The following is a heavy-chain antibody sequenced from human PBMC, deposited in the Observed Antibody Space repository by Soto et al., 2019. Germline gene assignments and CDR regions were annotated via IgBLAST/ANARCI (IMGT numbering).Heavy chain of an antibody. J-gene: IGHJ4*02. V-gene: IGHV3-73*02. CDR1: GFTFSGSA. CDR3: ISIFDGSGYIAPDFDY. CDR2: IRSRAKNYAT. Sequence: EVQLVESGGDLVQPGGSLTLSCAASGFTFSGSAMHWVRQASGKGREWVGHIRSRAKNYATVYAASMKGRFIISRADSKNMAYLQTNSLQTDDTAVYYCISIFDGSGYIAPDFDYWGQGTLVTVSS. D-gene: IGHD3-22*01.